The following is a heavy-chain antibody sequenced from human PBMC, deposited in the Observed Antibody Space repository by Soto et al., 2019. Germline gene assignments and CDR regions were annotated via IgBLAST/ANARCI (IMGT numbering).Heavy chain of an antibody. V-gene: IGHV1-69*01. CDR2: IIPMFGTA. D-gene: IGHD2-15*01. J-gene: IGHJ5*02. Sequence: QVQLVQSGAEVKKPGSSVKVSCKASGGTFSSYTISWVRQAPGQGLEWMGGIIPMFGTANYAQKFQGRITITADESTSTVYMDLCGLRSEETAVYYCARGGEDCSGGSCYGNWIDPWGQGTLVTVSS. CDR1: GGTFSSYT. CDR3: ARGGEDCSGGSCYGNWIDP.